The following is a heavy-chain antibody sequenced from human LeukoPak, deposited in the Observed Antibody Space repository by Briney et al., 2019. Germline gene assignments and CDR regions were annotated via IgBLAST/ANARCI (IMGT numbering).Heavy chain of an antibody. D-gene: IGHD6-13*01. CDR1: GFIFSSYA. CDR2: ISGSGGST. CDR3: AKVVQYTASTGTGLDY. J-gene: IGHJ4*02. V-gene: IGHV3-23*01. Sequence: PGGSLRLSCAASGFIFSSYAMSWVRQAPGKGLEWVSTISGSGGSTYYADSVKGRFTISRDNTKNTLYLQMNSLRAEDMAIYYCAKVVQYTASTGTGLDYWGQGTLVTVSS.